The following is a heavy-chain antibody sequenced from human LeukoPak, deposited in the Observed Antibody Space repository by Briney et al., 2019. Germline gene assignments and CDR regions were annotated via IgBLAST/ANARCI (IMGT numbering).Heavy chain of an antibody. V-gene: IGHV1-69*13. D-gene: IGHD6-25*01. Sequence: ASVKVSCKASGGTFSSYAISWVQQAPGQGLEWMGGIIPIFGTANYAQKFQGRVTITADESTSTAYMELSSLRSEDTAVYYCARRVGGSIDYWGQGTLVTVSS. J-gene: IGHJ4*02. CDR3: ARRVGGSIDY. CDR2: IIPIFGTA. CDR1: GGTFSSYA.